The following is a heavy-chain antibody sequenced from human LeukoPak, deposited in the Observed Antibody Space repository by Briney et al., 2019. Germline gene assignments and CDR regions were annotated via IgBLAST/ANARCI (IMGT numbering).Heavy chain of an antibody. J-gene: IGHJ6*03. CDR2: MNPNSGNT. D-gene: IGHD2-2*01. V-gene: IGHV1-8*01. CDR1: GYTFTSYD. Sequence: ASVKVSCKASGYTFTSYDINWVRQATGQGLEWMGWMNPNSGNTGYAQKFQGRVTITRNTSISTAYMELSSLRSEDTAVYYCARAKYEYYYYYVDVWGKGTTVIVSS. CDR3: ARAKYEYYYYYVDV.